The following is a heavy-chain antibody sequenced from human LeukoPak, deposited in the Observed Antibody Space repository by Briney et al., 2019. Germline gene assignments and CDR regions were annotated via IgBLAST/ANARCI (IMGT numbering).Heavy chain of an antibody. Sequence: GGSLRLSCAASGFTFSSYTMNWVRQAPGKGLEWLSYISGSSTYIYYADSVKGRFTISRDNADNTLYLQLNSLRAEDTAVYYCARVSFCPRCHFDYWGQGTLVTVSS. D-gene: IGHD2/OR15-2a*01. CDR1: GFTFSSYT. V-gene: IGHV3-21*05. CDR3: ARVSFCPRCHFDY. J-gene: IGHJ4*02. CDR2: ISGSSTYI.